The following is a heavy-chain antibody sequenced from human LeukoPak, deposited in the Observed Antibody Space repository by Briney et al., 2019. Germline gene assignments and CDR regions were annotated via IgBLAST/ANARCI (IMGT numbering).Heavy chain of an antibody. CDR3: ARIYCSTISCYDY. Sequence: SETLSLTCTVSGGSISSYYWSWIWQPPGKGLEWIGYIYYSGSTNYNPSLKSRVTISVDTSKNQFSLKLSSVTAADTAVYYCARIYCSTISCYDYWGQGTLVTVSS. CDR2: IYYSGST. V-gene: IGHV4-59*13. J-gene: IGHJ4*02. CDR1: GGSISSYY. D-gene: IGHD2-2*01.